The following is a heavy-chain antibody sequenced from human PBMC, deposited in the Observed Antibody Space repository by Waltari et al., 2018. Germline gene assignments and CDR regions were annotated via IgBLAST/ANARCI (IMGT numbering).Heavy chain of an antibody. Sequence: QVQLVESGGGVVQPGRSLRLSCAASGFTFSSYGMHWVRQAPGKGLGWVGVIWYDGRNKYYADSVKGRFTISRDNSKNTLYLQMNSLRAEDTAVYYCAREYYDFWSGYYNYYYGMDVWGQGTTVTVSS. CDR1: GFTFSSYG. D-gene: IGHD3-3*01. J-gene: IGHJ6*02. CDR3: AREYYDFWSGYYNYYYGMDV. CDR2: IWYDGRNK. V-gene: IGHV3-33*01.